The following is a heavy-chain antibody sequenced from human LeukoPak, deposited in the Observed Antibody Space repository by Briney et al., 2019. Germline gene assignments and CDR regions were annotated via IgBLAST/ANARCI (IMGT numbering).Heavy chain of an antibody. CDR1: GFTFSRYA. J-gene: IGHJ3*02. CDR3: ARVGKLSDAFDI. V-gene: IGHV3-NL1*01. D-gene: IGHD1-26*01. CDR2: IYSGGST. Sequence: TGGSLRLSCAASGFTFSRYAMHWVRQAPGKGLEWVSVIYSGGSTYYADSVKGRFTISRDNSKNTLYLQMNSLRAEDTAVYYCARVGKLSDAFDIWGQGTMVTVSS.